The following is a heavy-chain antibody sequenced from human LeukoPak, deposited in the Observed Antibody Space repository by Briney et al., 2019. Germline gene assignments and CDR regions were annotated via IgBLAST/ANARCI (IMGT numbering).Heavy chain of an antibody. V-gene: IGHV3-30-3*01. CDR1: GFTFSSSA. J-gene: IGHJ4*02. D-gene: IGHD4-23*01. CDR3: ARSYGGPPSYFDY. CDR2: ISYDGNNK. Sequence: PGGSLRLSCAASGFTFSSSAMHWVRQAPGKGLEWVAIISYDGNNKYYADSVKGRFTISRDTSKNTLYLQMNSLTAEDTAVYYCARSYGGPPSYFDYWGQGTLVTVSS.